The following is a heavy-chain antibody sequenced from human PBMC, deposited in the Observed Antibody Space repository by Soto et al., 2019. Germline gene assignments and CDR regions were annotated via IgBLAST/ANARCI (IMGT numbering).Heavy chain of an antibody. CDR1: GGSLSNYY. CDR3: ARVLSSGGWFVDY. Sequence: PSETLSLTCTVSGGSLSNYYWNWIRQPPGKGLEWIGYIYYSGSTNYNPSLKSRVTISVDTSKNQFSLKMNSVTAADTAVYFCARVLSSGGWFVDYWGQGTLVTVSS. J-gene: IGHJ4*02. D-gene: IGHD6-19*01. V-gene: IGHV4-59*01. CDR2: IYYSGST.